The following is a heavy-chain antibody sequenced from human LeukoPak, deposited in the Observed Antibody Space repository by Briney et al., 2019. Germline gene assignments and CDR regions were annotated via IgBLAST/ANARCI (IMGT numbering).Heavy chain of an antibody. CDR1: GGTFSSYA. D-gene: IGHD3-22*01. Sequence: ASVKVSCKASGGTFSSYAISWVRQAPGQGLEWMGGIIPIFGTANYAQKFQGRVTITADKSTSTAYMELSSLRSEDTAVYYCARDVFYYYDSSGYYYEHYFDYWGQGTLVTVSS. CDR2: IIPIFGTA. J-gene: IGHJ4*02. CDR3: ARDVFYYYDSSGYYYEHYFDY. V-gene: IGHV1-69*06.